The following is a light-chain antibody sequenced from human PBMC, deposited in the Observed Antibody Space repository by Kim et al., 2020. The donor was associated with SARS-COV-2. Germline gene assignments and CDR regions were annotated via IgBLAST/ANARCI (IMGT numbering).Light chain of an antibody. CDR3: QVWDSSSDHRV. CDR2: YDS. V-gene: IGLV3-21*04. J-gene: IGLJ3*02. CDR1: NIGSKS. Sequence: ATGKTARITCGGNNIGSKSVHGYQQKPGQAPVLVIYYDSDGPSGIPERFSGSNSGNTATLTISRVEAGDEADYYCQVWDSSSDHRVFGGGTQLTVL.